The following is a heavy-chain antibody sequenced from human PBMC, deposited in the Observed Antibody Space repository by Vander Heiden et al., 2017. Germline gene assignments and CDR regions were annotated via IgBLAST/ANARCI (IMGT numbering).Heavy chain of an antibody. D-gene: IGHD3-22*01. Sequence: EVQLVESGAVVVQPGGSLRLPCAASGFTFDDYTMHWVRQAPGKGLEWVSLISWDGGSTYYADSVKGRFTISRDNSKNSLYLQMNSLRTEDTALYYCAKGRYYYDSSGSFDYWGQGTLVTVSS. CDR1: GFTFDDYT. CDR3: AKGRYYYDSSGSFDY. J-gene: IGHJ4*02. V-gene: IGHV3-43*01. CDR2: ISWDGGST.